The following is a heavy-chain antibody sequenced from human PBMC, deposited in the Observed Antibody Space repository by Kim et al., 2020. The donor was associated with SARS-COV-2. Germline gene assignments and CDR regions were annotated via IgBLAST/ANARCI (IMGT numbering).Heavy chain of an antibody. D-gene: IGHD2-15*01. CDR2: IWYDGTNE. Sequence: GGSLRLSCAASGFTFNHYGMHWIRQAPGKGLEWVAVIWYDGTNENYGDSVKGRFTISRDNSKNTLYLQMNSLRAEDTAVYYCAKQQGVVVFDYWGQGTLV. CDR3: AKQQGVVVFDY. CDR1: GFTFNHYG. V-gene: IGHV3-33*06. J-gene: IGHJ4*02.